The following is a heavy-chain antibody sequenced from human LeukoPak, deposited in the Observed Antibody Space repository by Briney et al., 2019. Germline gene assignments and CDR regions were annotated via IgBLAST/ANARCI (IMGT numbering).Heavy chain of an antibody. CDR1: GFTFTNSP. D-gene: IGHD6-19*01. CDR2: IVVGSGNT. Sequence: GASVKVSCKASGFTFTNSPMQWVRQARGQGLEWIGWIVVGSGNTNYAQKFQERVTLTRDMSTSTAYMELRSLRSEDTAVYYCATGSGWYSPDYWGQGTLVTVSS. V-gene: IGHV1-58*02. J-gene: IGHJ4*02. CDR3: ATGSGWYSPDY.